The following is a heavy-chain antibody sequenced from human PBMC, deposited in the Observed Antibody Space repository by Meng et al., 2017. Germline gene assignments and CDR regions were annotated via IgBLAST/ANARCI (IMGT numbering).Heavy chain of an antibody. CDR2: IYYSGST. J-gene: IGHJ6*02. D-gene: IGHD3-22*01. CDR3: ARDGAGVSYYDSSGYYRKTTPGDSRWMDYYYYYGMDV. CDR1: GGSISSSSYY. V-gene: IGHV4-39*07. Sequence: SETLSLTCTVSGGSISSSSYYWGWIRQPPGKGLEWIGSIYYSGSTYYNPSLKSRVTISVDTSKNQFSLKLSSVTAADTAVYYCARDGAGVSYYDSSGYYRKTTPGDSRWMDYYYYYGMDVWGQGTTVTVSS.